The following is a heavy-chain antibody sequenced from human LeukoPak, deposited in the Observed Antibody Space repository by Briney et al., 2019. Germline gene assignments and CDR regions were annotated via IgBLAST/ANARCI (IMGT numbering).Heavy chain of an antibody. Sequence: GGSLRLSCAASGFTFSSYSMNWVRQAPGKGLEWVSSISSSSSYIYYADSVKGRFTISRDNAKNSLYLQMNSLRAEDTAVYYCARDKYGDYAIDYWGQGTLVTVSS. D-gene: IGHD4-17*01. CDR3: ARDKYGDYAIDY. CDR2: ISSSSSYI. V-gene: IGHV3-21*01. CDR1: GFTFSSYS. J-gene: IGHJ4*02.